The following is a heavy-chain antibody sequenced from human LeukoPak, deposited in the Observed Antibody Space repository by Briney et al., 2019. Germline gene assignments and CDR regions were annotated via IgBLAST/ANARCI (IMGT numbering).Heavy chain of an antibody. CDR1: GYTFTGYY. CDR3: ARDGDCGGDCYARGGYYYYYYMDV. D-gene: IGHD2-21*02. V-gene: IGHV1-2*02. CDR2: INPNSGGT. J-gene: IGHJ6*03. Sequence: GASVKVSCKASGYTFTGYYMHWVRQAPGQGLEWMGWINPNSGGTNYAQKFQGRVTMTRDTSISTAYMGLSRLRSDDTAVYYCARDGDCGGDCYARGGYYYYYYMDVWGKGTTVTVSS.